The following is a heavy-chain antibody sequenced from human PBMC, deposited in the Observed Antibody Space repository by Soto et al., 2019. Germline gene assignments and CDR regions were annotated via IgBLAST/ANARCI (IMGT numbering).Heavy chain of an antibody. D-gene: IGHD3-10*02. CDR3: ARDLFE. V-gene: IGHV1-18*01. Sequence: QVHLVQSGAEVKKPWASVKVSCNTSGYTFISYSITWVRQAQGQGLEWVGLISAHTGNTTYTQKFQGRLDTTTDTSTITAYMELRSLRSDDTAVYCCARDLFEWGQGTLVTVSS. CDR1: GYTFISYS. CDR2: ISAHTGNT. J-gene: IGHJ4*02.